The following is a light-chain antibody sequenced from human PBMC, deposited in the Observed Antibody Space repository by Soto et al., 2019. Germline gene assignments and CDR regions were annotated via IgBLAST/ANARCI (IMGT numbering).Light chain of an antibody. V-gene: IGKV3-11*01. CDR2: NAS. J-gene: IGKJ5*01. CDR3: QQHDDWPPIT. Sequence: EIVLTQSLATLSLPPGETAILSCRASQSVSTFLAWFQQKPGQPPRLLIYNASNRTTGIPPRFSGSGSGTDFTLPTSSLEPEDFAVYYCQQHDDWPPITFGQGTRLEIK. CDR1: QSVSTF.